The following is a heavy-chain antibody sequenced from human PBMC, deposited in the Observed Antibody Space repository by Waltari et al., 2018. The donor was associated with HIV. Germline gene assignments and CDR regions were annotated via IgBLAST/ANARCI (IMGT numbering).Heavy chain of an antibody. V-gene: IGHV3-66*01. CDR3: ATDDFLTY. CDR2: MLTGGTT. Sequence: EVQLVESGGGLVQPGGSLRLSCVVSGFNVSANYMSWVRQAPGKGLEVVSVMLTGGTTYYADYVKCRVTIARDNSRNTVYLQMNNLRAEDTAVYYCATDDFLTYWGQGTPVTVSS. D-gene: IGHD7-27*01. J-gene: IGHJ4*02. CDR1: GFNVSANY.